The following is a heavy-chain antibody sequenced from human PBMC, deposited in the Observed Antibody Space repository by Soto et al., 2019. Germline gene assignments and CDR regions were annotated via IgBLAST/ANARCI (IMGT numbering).Heavy chain of an antibody. CDR1: GYTFTGYY. CDR3: AGDYPTMAHARSGMDV. D-gene: IGHD3-10*01. J-gene: IGHJ6*02. Sequence: QVQLVQSGAEVKKPGASVKVSCKASGYTFTGYYMHWVRQAPGQGLEWMGWINPNSGGTNYAQKFQGRVTMTRDTSISTAYKELSRLRSDDTAVDYRAGDYPTMAHARSGMDVWGQGTTVTVSS. V-gene: IGHV1-2*02. CDR2: INPNSGGT.